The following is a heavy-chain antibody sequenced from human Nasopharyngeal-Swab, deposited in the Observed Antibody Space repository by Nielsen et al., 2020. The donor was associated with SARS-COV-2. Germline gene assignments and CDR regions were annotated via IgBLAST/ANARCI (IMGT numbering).Heavy chain of an antibody. CDR3: ARTLGGYYYFDY. Sequence: SLKISCAASGFTFSSYAMHWVRQAPGKGLEWVAVISYDGSNKYYADSVKGRFTISRDNSKNTLYLQMNRLRAEDTAVYYCARTLGGYYYFDYWGQGTLVTVSS. J-gene: IGHJ4*02. D-gene: IGHD3-22*01. CDR1: GFTFSSYA. CDR2: ISYDGSNK. V-gene: IGHV3-30*04.